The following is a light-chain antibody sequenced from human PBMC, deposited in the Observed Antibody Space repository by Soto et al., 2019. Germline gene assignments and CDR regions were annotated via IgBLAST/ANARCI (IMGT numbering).Light chain of an antibody. V-gene: IGLV2-14*01. CDR2: DVS. CDR3: SSYTSSSTRV. Sequence: QSVLTQPASVSGSPGQSITISCTGTSSDVGDYNYVSWYQQHPGKAPKLMIFDVSNRPSGVSNRCSGSKSGNTASLTISGLQAEDEADYYCSSYTSSSTRVFGTGTKLTVL. CDR1: SSDVGDYNY. J-gene: IGLJ1*01.